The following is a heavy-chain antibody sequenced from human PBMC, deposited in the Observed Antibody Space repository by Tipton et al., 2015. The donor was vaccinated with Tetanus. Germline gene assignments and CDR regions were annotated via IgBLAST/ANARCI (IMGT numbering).Heavy chain of an antibody. J-gene: IGHJ4*02. D-gene: IGHD4-17*01. Sequence: LRLSCAASGFIFSTYSMNWVRQAPGKGLEWVSSISDNSRYIYYADSVKGRFTISRDNAKNSLYLQMNSLRAEDTAIYYCARGAYGQFDYWGQGTLVTVSS. CDR2: ISDNSRYI. CDR3: ARGAYGQFDY. CDR1: GFIFSTYS. V-gene: IGHV3-21*01.